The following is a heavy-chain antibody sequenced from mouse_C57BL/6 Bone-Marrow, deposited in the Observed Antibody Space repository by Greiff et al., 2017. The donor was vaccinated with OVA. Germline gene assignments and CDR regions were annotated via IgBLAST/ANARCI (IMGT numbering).Heavy chain of an antibody. CDR3: ARFALYFDY. V-gene: IGHV1-54*01. Sequence: QVQLQQSGAELVRPGTSVKVSCKASGYAFTNYLIEWVKQRPGQGLEWIGVINPGSGGTKYNEKFKSKATLTVDKPSSTAYMQLSSLTSEDSAVYYCARFALYFDYWGQGTTLTVSS. CDR1: GYAFTNYL. J-gene: IGHJ2*01. CDR2: INPGSGGT.